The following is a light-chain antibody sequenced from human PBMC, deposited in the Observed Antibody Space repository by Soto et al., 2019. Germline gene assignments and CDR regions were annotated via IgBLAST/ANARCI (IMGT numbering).Light chain of an antibody. V-gene: IGKV3-11*01. CDR1: QSISRY. CDR2: DAS. J-gene: IGKJ3*01. Sequence: ETVVTQSPATLSLSPGERATLSCRASQSISRYLAWYQQKPGQAPRLLIYDASNRATGIPARFSGSGSGTDFTLTISSLEPEDFAVYYSQQRFTWPSFGPGTKVDIK. CDR3: QQRFTWPS.